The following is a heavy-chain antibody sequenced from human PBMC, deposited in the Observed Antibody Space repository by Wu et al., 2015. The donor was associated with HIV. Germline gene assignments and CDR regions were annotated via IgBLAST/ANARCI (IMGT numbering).Heavy chain of an antibody. J-gene: IGHJ4*02. Sequence: QVQLVQSGAEVKKPGSSVKVSCKASGGTFSSYPISWVRQAPGQGLEWMGRIIPIFGTTNHAQRFQGRVTLTADESTSTAHMELSSLRSEDTAIYFCARTDGLVDGGNSGFDYWGQGTLVTVSS. V-gene: IGHV1-69*13. CDR2: IIPIFGTT. CDR1: GGTFSSYP. D-gene: IGHD4-23*01. CDR3: ARTDGLVDGGNSGFDY.